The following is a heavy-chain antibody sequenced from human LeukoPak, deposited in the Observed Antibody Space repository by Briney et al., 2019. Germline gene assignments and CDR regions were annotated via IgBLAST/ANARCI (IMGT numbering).Heavy chain of an antibody. J-gene: IGHJ4*02. V-gene: IGHV3-11*01. CDR2: ISSSGYTI. CDR1: GFTFSDYY. D-gene: IGHD3-16*01. Sequence: GGSLRLSCAASGFTFSDYYMSWIRQAPGKGLEWLSYISSSGYTIYYADSVKGRFTISRDNAKNSLYLRMNSLRAEDTAVYYCARPQSFGGGADYWGQGTLVTVSS. CDR3: ARPQSFGGGADY.